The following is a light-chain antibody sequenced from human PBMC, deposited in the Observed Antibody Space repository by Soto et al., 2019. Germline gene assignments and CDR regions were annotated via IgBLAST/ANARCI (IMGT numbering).Light chain of an antibody. CDR3: QQYSSSPPT. Sequence: EIELTQSPGTLSLSAGERVTLSCRASQSVSNSYLAWYQQKPGQAPRLLNNGASSRAIGIPDRFSGSGSGIDFTLTISRLEPDDFAVYYCQQYSSSPPTFGGGTKVEIK. V-gene: IGKV3-20*01. CDR2: GAS. CDR1: QSVSNSY. J-gene: IGKJ4*01.